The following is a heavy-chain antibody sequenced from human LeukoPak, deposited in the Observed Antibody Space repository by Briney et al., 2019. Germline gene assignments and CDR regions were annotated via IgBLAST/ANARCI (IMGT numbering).Heavy chain of an antibody. J-gene: IGHJ4*02. Sequence: GGSLRLSCVASGFTFSSYWMHWVRQAPGKGLGWVSRINSDGYSTSYADSVKGRFTISRENAKNTLYLQMNSLSAEDTAVYYCARGVAVAGTDSWGQGTLVTVSS. CDR1: GFTFSSYW. CDR2: INSDGYST. D-gene: IGHD6-19*01. CDR3: ARGVAVAGTDS. V-gene: IGHV3-74*01.